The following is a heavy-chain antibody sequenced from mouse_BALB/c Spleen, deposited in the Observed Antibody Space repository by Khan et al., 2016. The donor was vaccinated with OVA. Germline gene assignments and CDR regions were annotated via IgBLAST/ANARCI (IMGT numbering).Heavy chain of an antibody. CDR3: ARWGGDGFTY. D-gene: IGHD2-13*01. J-gene: IGHJ3*01. CDR1: GYSFSRSW. V-gene: IGHV1-80*01. Sequence: QVQLQQSGAELVRPGSSVKISCKASGYSFSRSWMNWVKQRPGQGLEWIGQIYPGNGDTNYNGKFKGKATLTADKSSSTAYVQLTSLTSEDSAVYFCARWGGDGFTYWDHGTLVTVSA. CDR2: IYPGNGDT.